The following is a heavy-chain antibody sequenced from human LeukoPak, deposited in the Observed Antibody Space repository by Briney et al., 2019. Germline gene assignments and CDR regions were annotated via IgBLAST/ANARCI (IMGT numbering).Heavy chain of an antibody. V-gene: IGHV1-46*01. CDR2: INPSGGST. D-gene: IGHD3-10*01. CDR3: ARDLSGSNYYASGSYAD. Sequence: GASVKVSCKASGYTFTSYYMHWVRQAPGRGLEWMGIINPSGGSTSYAQKFQGRVTMTRDTSTSTVYMELTSLRSEDTAVYYCARDLSGSNYYASGSYADWGQGTLVTVSS. J-gene: IGHJ4*02. CDR1: GYTFTSYY.